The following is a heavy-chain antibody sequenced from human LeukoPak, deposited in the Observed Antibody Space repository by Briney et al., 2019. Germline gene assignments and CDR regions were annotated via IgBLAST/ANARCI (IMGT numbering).Heavy chain of an antibody. J-gene: IGHJ4*02. CDR1: GFTFSRYW. D-gene: IGHD4-17*01. V-gene: IGHV3-7*01. CDR3: ARDNGAGDY. CDR2: IKQDGSEK. Sequence: GGSLRLSCAASGFTFSRYWMSWVRQAPGKGLEWVASIKQDGSEKYYVDSVKGRFIISRDNAKNSVSLEMNSLRAEDTAVYYCARDNGAGDYWGQGTLVTVSS.